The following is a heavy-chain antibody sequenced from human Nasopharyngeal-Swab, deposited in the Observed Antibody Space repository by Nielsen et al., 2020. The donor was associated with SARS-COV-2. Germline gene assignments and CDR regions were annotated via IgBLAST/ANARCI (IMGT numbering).Heavy chain of an antibody. D-gene: IGHD6-25*01. J-gene: IGHJ4*02. V-gene: IGHV3-64D*06. Sequence: GESLKISCSASGFTFSSYAMHWVRQAPGKGLEYVSAISSNGGSTYYADSVKGRFTISRDNSKNTLYLQMSSLRAEDTAVYYCAKGTKGSGGNYWGQGTLVTVSS. CDR2: ISSNGGST. CDR3: AKGTKGSGGNY. CDR1: GFTFSSYA.